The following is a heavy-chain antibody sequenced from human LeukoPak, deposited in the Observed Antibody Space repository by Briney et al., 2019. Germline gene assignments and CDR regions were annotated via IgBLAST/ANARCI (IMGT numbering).Heavy chain of an antibody. J-gene: IGHJ4*02. CDR1: GYTFTCYG. D-gene: IGHD4-17*01. CDR3: ARVWFGSGDYNPLDY. Sequence: ASVKVSCKASGYTFTCYGISWVRQAPGQGVEWMGWISAYNGNTNYAQKLQGRVTMTTDTSTSTAYMELRSLRSDDTAVYYCARVWFGSGDYNPLDYWGQGTLVTVSS. CDR2: ISAYNGNT. V-gene: IGHV1-18*01.